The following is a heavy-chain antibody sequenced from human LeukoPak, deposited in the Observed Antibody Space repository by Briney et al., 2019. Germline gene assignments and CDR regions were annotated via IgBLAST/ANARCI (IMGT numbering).Heavy chain of an antibody. D-gene: IGHD4-23*01. V-gene: IGHV3-23*01. Sequence: AGGSLRLSCAASGFTFSSYAMSWVRQAPGKGLEWVSAISGSGGSTYYADSVKGRFTISRDNSKNTLYLQMNSLRAEDTAVYYCANIEAYGGNWSYWGQGTLVTASS. J-gene: IGHJ4*02. CDR1: GFTFSSYA. CDR2: ISGSGGST. CDR3: ANIEAYGGNWSY.